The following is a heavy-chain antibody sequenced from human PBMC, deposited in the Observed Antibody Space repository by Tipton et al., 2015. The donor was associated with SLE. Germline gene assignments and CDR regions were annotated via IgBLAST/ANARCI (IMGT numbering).Heavy chain of an antibody. Sequence: TLSLTCIVSGDSISSSSYYWGWIRQPPGKGLEWVGTVYYTGNTFYNPSLKSRVTILVDTSKNQFSLKLSSVTAADTAVYYCARTGRVGSYARSDYWGQGTLVTVSS. J-gene: IGHJ4*02. CDR3: ARTGRVGSYARSDY. CDR1: GDSISSSSYY. V-gene: IGHV4-39*07. CDR2: VYYTGNT. D-gene: IGHD1-26*01.